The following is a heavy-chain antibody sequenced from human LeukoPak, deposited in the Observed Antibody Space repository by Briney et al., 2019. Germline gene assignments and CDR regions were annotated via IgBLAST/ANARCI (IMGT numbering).Heavy chain of an antibody. D-gene: IGHD5-12*01. CDR2: IYTSGST. J-gene: IGHJ6*03. CDR1: GGSISSYY. CDR3: AREGGYDPYYYYYYMDV. Sequence: SETLSLTCTVSGGSISSYYWSWIRQPAGKGLEWIGRIYTSGSTNYNPSLKSRVTMPVDTSKNQFSLKLSSVTAADTAVYYCAREGGYDPYYYYYYMDVWGKGTTVTISS. V-gene: IGHV4-4*07.